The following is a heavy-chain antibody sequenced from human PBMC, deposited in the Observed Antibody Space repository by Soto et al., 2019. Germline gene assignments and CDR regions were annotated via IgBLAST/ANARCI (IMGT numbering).Heavy chain of an antibody. V-gene: IGHV1-18*01. CDR3: ARDNTPYYYDSSGYYSYWYFDL. CDR2: ISAYNGNT. Sequence: ASVKGSCNASGYTFTSYFISWVRQAPGQGLEWMGWISAYNGNTNYAQKLQGRVTMTTDTSTSTAYMELRSLRSDDTAVYYCARDNTPYYYDSSGYYSYWYFDLWGRGTLVTVSS. CDR1: GYTFTSYF. D-gene: IGHD3-22*01. J-gene: IGHJ2*01.